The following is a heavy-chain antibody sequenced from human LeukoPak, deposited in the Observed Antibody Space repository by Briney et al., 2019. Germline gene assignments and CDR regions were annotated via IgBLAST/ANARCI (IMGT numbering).Heavy chain of an antibody. CDR3: ARDMYYDILTGYYTAHFDY. Sequence: ASVKVSCKASGYTFTSYGISWVRQAPGQGLEWMGWISAYNGNTNYAQKLQGRVTMTTDTSTSTAYMELRSLRSDDTAVYYCARDMYYDILTGYYTAHFDYWGQGTLVTVSS. CDR2: ISAYNGNT. D-gene: IGHD3-9*01. V-gene: IGHV1-18*01. J-gene: IGHJ4*02. CDR1: GYTFTSYG.